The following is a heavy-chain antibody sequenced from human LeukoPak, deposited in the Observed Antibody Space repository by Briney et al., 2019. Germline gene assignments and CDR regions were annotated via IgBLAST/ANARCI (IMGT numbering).Heavy chain of an antibody. V-gene: IGHV3-20*04. CDR2: INWNGGST. CDR3: ARDPSGSYTGYFDY. Sequence: SPGGSLRLSCAASGFTFDDYGMSWVRHAPGKGLEWVSGINWNGGSTGYADSVKGRFTISRDNAKNSLYLQMNSLRAEDTALYYCARDPSGSYTGYFDYWGQGTLVTVSS. CDR1: GFTFDDYG. D-gene: IGHD1-26*01. J-gene: IGHJ4*02.